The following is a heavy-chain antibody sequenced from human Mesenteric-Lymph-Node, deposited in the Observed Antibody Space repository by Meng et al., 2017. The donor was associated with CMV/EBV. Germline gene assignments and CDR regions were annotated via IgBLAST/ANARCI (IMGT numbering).Heavy chain of an antibody. D-gene: IGHD3-10*01. CDR2: ISSDGSST. CDR1: GFTFSSYW. V-gene: IGHV3-74*01. J-gene: IGHJ3*01. CDR3: AKDRITLVRGDAFDV. Sequence: GESLKISCAASGFTFSSYWMHWVRQAPGKGLVWVLGISSDGSSTSYADSVKGRFTISRDNFKNTIYLQMNNLRAEDTAIYYCAKDRITLVRGDAFDVWGQETVVTVSS.